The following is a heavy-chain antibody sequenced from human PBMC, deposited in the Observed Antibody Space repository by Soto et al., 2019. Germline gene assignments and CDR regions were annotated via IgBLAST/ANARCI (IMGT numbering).Heavy chain of an antibody. CDR2: ISSSSSYI. D-gene: IGHD4-17*01. CDR1: GFTFSSYS. V-gene: IGHV3-21*01. J-gene: IGHJ6*03. Sequence: GGSLRLSCAASGFTFSSYSMNWVRQAPGKGLEWVSSISSSSSYIYYEDSVKGRFTISRDNAKNSLYLQMNSPRAEDTAVYYCARGGDPYYYYMDVWGKGTTVTVSS. CDR3: ARGGDPYYYYMDV.